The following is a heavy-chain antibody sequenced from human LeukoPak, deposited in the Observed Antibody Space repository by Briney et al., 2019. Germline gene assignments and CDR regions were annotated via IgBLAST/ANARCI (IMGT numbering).Heavy chain of an antibody. V-gene: IGHV1-18*01. CDR1: GYTFTSYD. D-gene: IGHD3-16*01. CDR3: AAWGPPDDYYYMDV. J-gene: IGHJ6*03. CDR2: ISADNGNT. Sequence: ASVKVSCKASGYTFTSYDINWVRQAPGQGLEWMGWISADNGNTNYAQKYQERGNITRDITTSTAYIELSSLRSEDTAVYYCAAWGPPDDYYYMDVWGKGTTVTVSS.